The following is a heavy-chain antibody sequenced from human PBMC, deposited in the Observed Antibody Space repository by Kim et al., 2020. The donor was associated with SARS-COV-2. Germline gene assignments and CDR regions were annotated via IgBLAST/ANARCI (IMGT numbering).Heavy chain of an antibody. D-gene: IGHD1-1*01. CDR2: VNHLGST. V-gene: IGHV4-34*01. J-gene: IGHJ6*03. CDR3: ASIPGTRGRPAASVYYM. CDR1: GCSVSGYF. Sequence: SETLSLTCAVYGCSVSGYFWGWIRQPPGKGLEWIGQVNHLGSTNYNPSLKSRVTVSVDTSTNQFSLKVTSVTAAESAVEYCASIPGTRGRPAASVYYM.